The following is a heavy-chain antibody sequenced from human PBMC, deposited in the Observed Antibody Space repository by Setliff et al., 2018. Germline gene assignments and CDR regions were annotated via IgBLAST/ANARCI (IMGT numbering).Heavy chain of an antibody. J-gene: IGHJ4*02. D-gene: IGHD3-3*01. Sequence: TLSLTCAVYGGSFSGYYWSWIPQPPGKGLEWIGEINHSGSTNYNPSLKSRVTISVDTSKNQFSLKLSSVTAADTAVYYCARRATYYNFWSGYYAYWGQGTLVTVSS. CDR2: INHSGST. V-gene: IGHV4-34*01. CDR3: ARRATYYNFWSGYYAY. CDR1: GGSFSGYY.